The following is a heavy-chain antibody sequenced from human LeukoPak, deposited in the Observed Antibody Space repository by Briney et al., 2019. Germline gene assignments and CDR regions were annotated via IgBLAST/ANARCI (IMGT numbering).Heavy chain of an antibody. D-gene: IGHD3-22*01. CDR2: ISSYNGNT. V-gene: IGHV1-18*01. Sequence: GASVKVSCKASGYTFTSYGISWVRQAPGQGLEWTGWISSYNGNTNYAQKLQGRVTMTTDTSTSTAYMELRSLRSDDTAVYYCARDLRSSGYYAFDYWGQGTLVTVSS. CDR3: ARDLRSSGYYAFDY. CDR1: GYTFTSYG. J-gene: IGHJ4*02.